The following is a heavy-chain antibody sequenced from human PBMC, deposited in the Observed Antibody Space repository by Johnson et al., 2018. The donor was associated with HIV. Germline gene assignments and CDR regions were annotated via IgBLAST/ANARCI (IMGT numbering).Heavy chain of an antibody. J-gene: IGHJ3*02. Sequence: VRLVESGGGLVQPGGSLRLSCAASGFTVTSHYMSWVRQAPGMGLEWVSVIYTGGNTYYANSVQDRFTISRDISKNTLYLEMNIMRAEDTAVYYCARGRSGILILDDAFDIWGQGTMVTVSS. D-gene: IGHD1-14*01. CDR2: IYTGGNT. CDR1: GFTVTSHY. V-gene: IGHV3-66*01. CDR3: ARGRSGILILDDAFDI.